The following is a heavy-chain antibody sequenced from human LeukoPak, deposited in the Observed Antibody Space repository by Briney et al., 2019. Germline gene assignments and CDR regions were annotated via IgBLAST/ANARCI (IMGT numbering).Heavy chain of an antibody. CDR3: ARDRGAYYYGSGSFFDY. CDR2: ISAYNGNT. J-gene: IGHJ4*02. D-gene: IGHD3-10*01. CDR1: GYTFTSYG. V-gene: IGHV1-18*01. Sequence: ASVKVSCKASGYTFTSYGISWVRQAPGQGLEWMGWISAYNGNTNYAQKLQGRVTMTTDTSTSTAYMELRCLRSDDTAVYYCARDRGAYYYGSGSFFDYWGQGTLVTVSS.